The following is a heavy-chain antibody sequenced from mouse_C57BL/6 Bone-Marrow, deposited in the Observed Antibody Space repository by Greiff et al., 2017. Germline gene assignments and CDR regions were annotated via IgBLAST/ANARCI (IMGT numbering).Heavy chain of an antibody. V-gene: IGHV5-16*01. CDR2: INHDGSST. J-gene: IGHJ3*01. D-gene: IGHD2-5*01. Sequence: EVQLVESEGGLVQPGSSMKLSCTASGFTFTGYYMAWVRQVPEKGLEWVANINHDGSSTYYLDSLKSRFIISRDNAKNIQYLQMSSLKSEDTATYYCARAPYSNYGFAYWGQGTLVTVSA. CDR3: ARAPYSNYGFAY. CDR1: GFTFTGYY.